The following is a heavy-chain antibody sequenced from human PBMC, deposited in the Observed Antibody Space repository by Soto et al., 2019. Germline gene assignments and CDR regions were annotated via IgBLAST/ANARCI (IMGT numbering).Heavy chain of an antibody. V-gene: IGHV5-10-1*01. Sequence: PGESLKISCKGSGYSFTSYWISWVRQMPGKGLEWMGRIDPSDSYTNYSPSFQGHVTISADKSISTAYLQWSSLKASDTAMYYCARRPAIRVDWFDPWGQGTLVTVSS. J-gene: IGHJ5*02. CDR3: ARRPAIRVDWFDP. CDR2: IDPSDSYT. D-gene: IGHD2-15*01. CDR1: GYSFTSYW.